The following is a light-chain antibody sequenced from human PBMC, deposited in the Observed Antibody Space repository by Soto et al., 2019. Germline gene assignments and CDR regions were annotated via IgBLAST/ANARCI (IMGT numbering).Light chain of an antibody. Sequence: QAVVTQEPSLTVSPGGTVTLTCGSSTGAVTSGHYPYWFQQKPGLAPRTLIYDTSNKHSWTPARFSGSLLGGKAALTLSGAQPEDEAEYYCLLSYSGARQGVFGGGTKLTVL. CDR3: LLSYSGARQGV. CDR1: TGAVTSGHY. J-gene: IGLJ3*02. CDR2: DTS. V-gene: IGLV7-46*01.